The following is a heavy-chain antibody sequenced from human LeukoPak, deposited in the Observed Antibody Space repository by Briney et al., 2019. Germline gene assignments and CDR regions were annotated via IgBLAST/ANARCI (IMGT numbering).Heavy chain of an antibody. CDR3: ARGGWELPEGYLDY. CDR1: GGPFSGYY. Sequence: PSETLSLTCAVYGGPFSGYYWSWIRQRPGKGLEWIGEINQSGGTSYNPSLRSRVTMSVDTSKNQFSLKLISVTVADTALYYCARGGWELPEGYLDYWGQGTLVTVSS. CDR2: INQSGGT. J-gene: IGHJ4*02. D-gene: IGHD1-26*01. V-gene: IGHV4-34*01.